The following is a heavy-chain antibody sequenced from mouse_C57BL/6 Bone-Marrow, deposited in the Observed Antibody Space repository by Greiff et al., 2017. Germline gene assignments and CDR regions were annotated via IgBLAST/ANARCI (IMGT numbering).Heavy chain of an antibody. J-gene: IGHJ2*01. D-gene: IGHD1-1*01. CDR2: ISNGGGST. CDR1: GFTFSDYY. Sequence: EVQLVESGGDLVKPGGSLKLSCAASGFTFSDYYMYWVRQTPEKRLEWVAYISNGGGSTYYPDTVKGRFTISRENAKNTLYLQMSRLKSEDTAMYYCARDYYGSSDYWGQGTTLTVSS. CDR3: ARDYYGSSDY. V-gene: IGHV5-12*01.